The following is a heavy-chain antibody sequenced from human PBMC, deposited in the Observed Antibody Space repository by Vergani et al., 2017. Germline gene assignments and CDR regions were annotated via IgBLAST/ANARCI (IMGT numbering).Heavy chain of an antibody. D-gene: IGHD3-10*01. CDR3: ASEERGYYYGSGSPYDYYYGMDV. V-gene: IGHV1-46*01. CDR2: LNPSGGST. J-gene: IGHJ6*02. CDR1: GYTFTSYY. Sequence: QVQLVQSGAEVKKPGASVKVSCKASGYTFTSYYMHWVRQAPGQGLEWMGILNPSGGSTSYAQKFQGRVTMTRDTSTSTVYMELSSLRSEDTAVYYCASEERGYYYGSGSPYDYYYGMDVWGQGTTVTVSS.